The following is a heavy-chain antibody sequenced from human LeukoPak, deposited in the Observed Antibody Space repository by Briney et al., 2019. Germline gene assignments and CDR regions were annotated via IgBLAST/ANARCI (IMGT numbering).Heavy chain of an antibody. Sequence: GASVKVSCKASGYTFTSYGISWVRQAPGQGLEWMGGIIPIFGTANYAQKFQGRVTITADKSTSTAYMELSSLRSEDTAVYYCASTEAVAGPLDYWGQGTLVTVSS. CDR2: IIPIFGTA. CDR1: GYTFTSYG. CDR3: ASTEAVAGPLDY. V-gene: IGHV1-69*06. D-gene: IGHD6-19*01. J-gene: IGHJ4*02.